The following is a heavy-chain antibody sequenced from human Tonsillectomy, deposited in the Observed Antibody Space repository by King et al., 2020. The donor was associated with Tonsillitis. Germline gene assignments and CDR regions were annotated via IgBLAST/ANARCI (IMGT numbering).Heavy chain of an antibody. J-gene: IGHJ3*01. Sequence: VQLVESGGGVVQPGTSLRLSCAASGFPFSSYGMHWVRQAPGKGLEWVGAVWDADTDNYYAASGKARFTIPRDNSKNTLYLQMNSLRAEDTAVYYCARELYDIPGAFDRWGQGTMVAVSS. CDR3: ARELYDIPGAFDR. V-gene: IGHV3-33*01. CDR1: GFPFSSYG. CDR2: VWDADTDN. D-gene: IGHD3-9*01.